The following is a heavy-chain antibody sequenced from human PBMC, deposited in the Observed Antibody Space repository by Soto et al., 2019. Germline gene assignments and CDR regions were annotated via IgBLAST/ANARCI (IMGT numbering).Heavy chain of an antibody. CDR1: GFTFTIYA. CDR3: AQDQLYGSGWKGRRFDP. Sequence: EEQLLKSGGGVVQPGGSLRLSCAASGFTFTIYAMTWVRQDPGKGLEWVSAIIGTGSSTYYADSVKGRCTVSRDSSKSMLYLQMDRLIAEATGGYYCAQDQLYGSGWKGRRFDPWGQGTLVTVSS. D-gene: IGHD6-25*01. CDR2: IIGTGSST. J-gene: IGHJ5*02. V-gene: IGHV3-23*01.